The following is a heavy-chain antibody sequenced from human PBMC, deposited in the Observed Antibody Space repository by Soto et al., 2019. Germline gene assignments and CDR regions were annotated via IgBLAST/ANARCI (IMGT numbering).Heavy chain of an antibody. D-gene: IGHD3-9*01. CDR1: GGSISSYY. V-gene: IGHV4-59*12. Sequence: SETLSLTCTVSGGSISSYYWSWIRQPPGKGLECIGYIYHSGSTYYNPSLKSRVTISVDTSKNQFSLKLSSVTAADTAVYYCARDHYVYDILTGYGYYYGMDVWGQGTTVTVSS. J-gene: IGHJ6*02. CDR2: IYHSGST. CDR3: ARDHYVYDILTGYGYYYGMDV.